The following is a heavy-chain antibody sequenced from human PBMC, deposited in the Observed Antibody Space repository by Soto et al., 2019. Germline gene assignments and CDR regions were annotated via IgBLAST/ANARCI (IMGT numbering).Heavy chain of an antibody. CDR1: GGSFSSGSYY. CDR2: IYYSGST. J-gene: IGHJ5*02. V-gene: IGHV4-61*01. D-gene: IGHD7-27*01. Sequence: SETLSLTCTVSGGSFSSGSYYWSWIRQPPGKGLEWIGYIYYSGSTNYNPSLKSRVTISVDTSKNQFSLKLSSVTAADTAVYYCARANFRWFDPWGQGTLVTVSS. CDR3: ARANFRWFDP.